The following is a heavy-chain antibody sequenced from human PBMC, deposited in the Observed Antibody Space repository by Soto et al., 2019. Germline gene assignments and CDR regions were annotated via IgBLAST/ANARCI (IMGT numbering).Heavy chain of an antibody. D-gene: IGHD1-26*01. CDR3: AHKRVDKTIVDFNY. V-gene: IGHV2-5*02. J-gene: IGHJ4*02. CDR2: IYWDDDK. CDR1: GFSLSTSGEG. Sequence: QTLTLSCSVSGFSLSTSGEGVAWIRQPPGKALEWLALIYWDDDKRYSPSLKSRLTITRDTSKNQVVLTMTNMDPVDTCTYYCAHKRVDKTIVDFNYWVQGTLVTVSS.